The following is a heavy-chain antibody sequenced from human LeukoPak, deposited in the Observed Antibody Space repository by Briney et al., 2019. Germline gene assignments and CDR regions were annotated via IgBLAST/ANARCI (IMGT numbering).Heavy chain of an antibody. Sequence: SETLSLTCTVSGGSISSYYWSWIRQPPGKGLEGIGYIQNRGSTNYNPSLKSRGTLSVETSKNQFSLKLTSVTAAAPAVYSCASDRPGIAVAGDAFDIWGQGTMVTVSS. D-gene: IGHD6-19*01. J-gene: IGHJ3*02. CDR3: ASDRPGIAVAGDAFDI. CDR2: IQNRGST. V-gene: IGHV4-59*01. CDR1: GGSISSYY.